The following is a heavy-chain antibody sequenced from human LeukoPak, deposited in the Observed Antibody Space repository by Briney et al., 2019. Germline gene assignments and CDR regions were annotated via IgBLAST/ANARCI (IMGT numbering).Heavy chain of an antibody. CDR3: ARTGIVGATSAFDI. J-gene: IGHJ3*02. Sequence: EAPKISRKGSGYLFNTYWVGLVRQMPGKGVELMGMIYPGDSDTRYSPSFQGQVTISADKSISTAYLEWSRLKASDPAIYYCARTGIVGATSAFDIWGQGTMVTVSS. CDR1: GYLFNTYW. V-gene: IGHV5-51*01. D-gene: IGHD1-26*01. CDR2: IYPGDSDT.